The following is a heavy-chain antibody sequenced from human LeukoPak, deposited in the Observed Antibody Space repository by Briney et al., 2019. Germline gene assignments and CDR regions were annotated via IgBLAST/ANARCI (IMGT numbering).Heavy chain of an antibody. CDR1: GGSISSYY. V-gene: IGHV4-59*01. J-gene: IGHJ6*04. D-gene: IGHD3-10*01. CDR2: IYYSGST. CDR3: ARAPKTVTMVRGVIIGAVDV. Sequence: SETLSLTCTVSGGSISSYYWSWIRQPPGKGLEWIGYIYYSGSTNYNPSLKSRVTISVDTSKNQFSLKLSSVTAVDTAVYYCARAPKTVTMVRGVIIGAVDVWGKGTTVTVSS.